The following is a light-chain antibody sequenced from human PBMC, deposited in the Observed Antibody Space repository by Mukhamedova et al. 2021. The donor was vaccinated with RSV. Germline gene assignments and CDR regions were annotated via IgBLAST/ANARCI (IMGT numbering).Light chain of an antibody. V-gene: IGLV1-40*01. CDR3: QSYDSSLSGVV. Sequence: SSNIGAGYDVHWYQQLPGTAPKLLIYGSSNRPSGVPDRFSGSKSGTSASLAITGLQAEDEADYYCQSYDSSLSGVVFGGGTKLTV. CDR2: GSS. J-gene: IGLJ2*01. CDR1: SSNIGAGYD.